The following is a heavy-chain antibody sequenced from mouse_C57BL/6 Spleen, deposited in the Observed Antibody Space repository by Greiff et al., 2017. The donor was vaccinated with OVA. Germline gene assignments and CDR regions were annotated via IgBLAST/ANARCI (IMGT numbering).Heavy chain of an antibody. CDR2: ISSGSSTI. CDR1: GFTFSDYG. Sequence: EVMLVESGGGLVKPGGSLKLSCAASGFTFSDYGMHWVRQAPEKGLEWVAYISSGSSTIYYADTVKGRFTISRDNAKNTLFLQMTSLRSEDTAMYYCAREGIYYDYDDKDYFDYWGQGTTLTVSS. D-gene: IGHD2-4*01. CDR3: AREGIYYDYDDKDYFDY. J-gene: IGHJ2*01. V-gene: IGHV5-17*01.